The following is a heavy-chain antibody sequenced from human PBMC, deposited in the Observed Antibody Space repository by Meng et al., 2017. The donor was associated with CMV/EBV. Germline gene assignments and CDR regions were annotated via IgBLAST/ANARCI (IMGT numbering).Heavy chain of an antibody. J-gene: IGHJ4*02. CDR2: ITSGSSST. V-gene: IGHV3-48*04. CDR1: GFTFSTYS. Sequence: GASLKISCAASGFTFSTYSMNWVRQAPGRGLEWVSYITSGSSSTYYADSVKGRFSISRDNGKNSLSLHMTSLRGEDTAVYYCARGADYGDPSPRIFDYWGQGTLVTVSS. D-gene: IGHD4/OR15-4a*01. CDR3: ARGADYGDPSPRIFDY.